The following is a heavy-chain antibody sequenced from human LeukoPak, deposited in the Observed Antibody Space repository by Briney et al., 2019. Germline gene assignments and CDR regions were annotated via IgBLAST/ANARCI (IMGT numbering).Heavy chain of an antibody. Sequence: PGGSLRLSCAASGFTFSSYGMHWVRQAPGKGLEWVAVIWYDGSNKYYADSVKGRFTISRDNSKNTLYLQMNSLRAEDTAVYYCARDTLVDTAMGNFDYWGQGTLVTVSS. V-gene: IGHV3-33*01. CDR1: GFTFSSYG. J-gene: IGHJ4*02. D-gene: IGHD5-18*01. CDR2: IWYDGSNK. CDR3: ARDTLVDTAMGNFDY.